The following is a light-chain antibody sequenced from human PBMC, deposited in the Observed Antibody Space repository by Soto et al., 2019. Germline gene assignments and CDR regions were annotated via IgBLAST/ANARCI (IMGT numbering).Light chain of an antibody. J-gene: IGKJ1*01. Sequence: DIQLTQSPSSLSALVGDRVTITCRGSQGVSKYLNWYHQKPGRAPILVIYATSNLQHGVPSRFSGNGSGPNFTLTIASLQPDDLGTYYCQQTYSSPWTFGQGTRVAIK. CDR2: ATS. V-gene: IGKV1-39*01. CDR1: QGVSKY. CDR3: QQTYSSPWT.